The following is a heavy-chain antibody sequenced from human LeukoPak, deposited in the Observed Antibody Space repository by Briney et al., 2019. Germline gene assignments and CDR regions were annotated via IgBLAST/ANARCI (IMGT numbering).Heavy chain of an antibody. D-gene: IGHD3-22*01. CDR3: ATDRGYYDCSGLLFDY. J-gene: IGHJ4*02. Sequence: ASVKVSCKASGYTFTSYGISWVRQAPGQGLEWMGWISAYNGNTNYAQKLQGRVTMTTDTSTSTAYMELRSLRSDDTAVYYCATDRGYYDCSGLLFDYWGQGTLVTVSS. CDR2: ISAYNGNT. CDR1: GYTFTSYG. V-gene: IGHV1-18*01.